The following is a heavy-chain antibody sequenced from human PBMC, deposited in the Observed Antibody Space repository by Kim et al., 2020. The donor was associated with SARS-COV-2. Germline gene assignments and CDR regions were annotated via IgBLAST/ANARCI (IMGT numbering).Heavy chain of an antibody. D-gene: IGHD6-13*01. CDR3: AKDKGQLGHFDY. V-gene: IGHV3-9*01. Sequence: GYADSVKGRFTISRDNAKNSLYLQMNSLRAEDTALYYCAKDKGQLGHFDYWGQGTLVTVSS. J-gene: IGHJ4*02.